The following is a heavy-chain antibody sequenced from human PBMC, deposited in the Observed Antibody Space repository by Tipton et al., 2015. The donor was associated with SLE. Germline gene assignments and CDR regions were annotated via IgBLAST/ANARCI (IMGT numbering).Heavy chain of an antibody. V-gene: IGHV4-34*01. J-gene: IGHJ4*02. D-gene: IGHD3-9*01. CDR2: INHSGST. Sequence: TLSLTCAVYGGSFSDYYWSWIRQPPGKGLEWIGEINHSGSTNYNPSLKSRVTISVDTSKNQFSLKLSSVTAADTAVYYCARGRILTGYYFYFDYWGQGTLVTVSS. CDR1: GGSFSDYY. CDR3: ARGRILTGYYFYFDY.